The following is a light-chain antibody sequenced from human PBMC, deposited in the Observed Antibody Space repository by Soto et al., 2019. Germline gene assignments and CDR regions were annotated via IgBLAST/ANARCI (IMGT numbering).Light chain of an antibody. Sequence: DIQMTQSPSTLSASVGDRVTITCRASQSISSWLAWYQQKPGKAPKLLIYAASSLESGVPSRFSGSGSGTEFPLTISSLQPDDFATYYCQQYNSYSGTFGQGTKLEIK. J-gene: IGKJ1*01. CDR3: QQYNSYSGT. CDR1: QSISSW. CDR2: AAS. V-gene: IGKV1-5*01.